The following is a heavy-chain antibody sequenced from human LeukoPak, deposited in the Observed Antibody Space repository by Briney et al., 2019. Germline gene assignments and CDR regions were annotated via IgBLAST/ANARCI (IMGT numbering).Heavy chain of an antibody. CDR1: GGSISSGGYY. Sequence: SETLSLTCTVSGGSISSGGYYWSWIRQHPGKGLEWIGYIYYSGSTYYNPSLKSRVTISVDTSKNLFSLKLSSVTAADTAVYYCARGPITTRSHFDYWGQGTLVTVSS. CDR2: IYYSGST. CDR3: ARGPITTRSHFDY. D-gene: IGHD3-22*01. J-gene: IGHJ4*02. V-gene: IGHV4-31*03.